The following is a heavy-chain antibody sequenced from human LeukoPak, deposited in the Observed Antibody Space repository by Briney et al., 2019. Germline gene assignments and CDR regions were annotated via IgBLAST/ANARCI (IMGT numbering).Heavy chain of an antibody. J-gene: IGHJ4*02. V-gene: IGHV1-18*01. CDR3: AREGSSWYRDSDY. CDR2: IGTYNGDT. CDR1: GYSFTTYG. D-gene: IGHD6-13*01. Sequence: ASVKVSCKASGYSFTTYGITWVRQAPGQGLEWVGWIGTYNGDTKYPQRLQGRVTVTTEMPTSTAFLEVRSLRFDDTGIYYCAREGSSWYRDSDYWGQGTLVTVSS.